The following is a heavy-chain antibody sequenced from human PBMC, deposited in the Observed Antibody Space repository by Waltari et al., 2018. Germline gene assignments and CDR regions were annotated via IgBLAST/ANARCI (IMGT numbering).Heavy chain of an antibody. J-gene: IGHJ4*02. CDR3: ARGPGVRGIVDY. CDR2: IYCNGNSGTT. Sequence: QVQLQESGPGLVKPSETLSLTCTVSGGSISGFHWSWIRKPPGKGLQLLGYIYCNGNSGTTNYNASLKGRVTISVDTSRNQFSLRLSSMTAADTAVYYCARGPGVRGIVDYWGQGTLVTVSS. D-gene: IGHD7-27*01. CDR1: GGSISGFH. V-gene: IGHV4-59*13.